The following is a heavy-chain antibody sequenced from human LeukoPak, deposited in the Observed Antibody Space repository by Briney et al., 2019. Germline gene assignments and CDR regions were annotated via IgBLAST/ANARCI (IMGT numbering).Heavy chain of an antibody. V-gene: IGHV3-21*01. D-gene: IGHD6-19*01. CDR1: GFTFSSYS. J-gene: IGHJ4*02. Sequence: GGSLRHSCAASGFTFSSYSMNWVRQAPGKGLEWVSSISSSSSYIYYADSVKGRFTISRDNAKNSLYLQMNSLRAEDTAVYYCARMSGAVAGYWGQGTLVTVSS. CDR3: ARMSGAVAGY. CDR2: ISSSSSYI.